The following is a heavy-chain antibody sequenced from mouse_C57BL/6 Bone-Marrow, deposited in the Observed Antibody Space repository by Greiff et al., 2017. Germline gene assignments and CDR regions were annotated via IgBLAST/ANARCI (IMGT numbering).Heavy chain of an antibody. CDR1: GFTFSSYG. V-gene: IGHV5-6*01. CDR3: ARRFYFDD. J-gene: IGHJ2*01. CDR2: ISSGGSYT. Sequence: EVQLVESGGDLVKPGGSLKLSCAASGFTFSSYGMSWVRQTPDKRLEWVATISSGGSYTYYPDSVKGRFTISRDNAKNTLYLQMSSLKSEDTAMXYCARRFYFDDWGQGTTLTVSS.